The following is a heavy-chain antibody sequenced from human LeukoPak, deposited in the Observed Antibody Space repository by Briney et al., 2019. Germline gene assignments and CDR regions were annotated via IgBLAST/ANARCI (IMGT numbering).Heavy chain of an antibody. D-gene: IGHD3-16*01. Sequence: PSQTLSLTCTVSGGSISSGSYYWSWIRQPAGKGLEWIGRIYTSGSTNYNPSLKSRVTISVDTSKNQFSLKLSSVTAADTAVYYCARSPYVFDYYYYYMDVWGKGTTVTVSS. CDR1: GGSISSGSYY. CDR3: ARSPYVFDYYYYYMDV. J-gene: IGHJ6*03. V-gene: IGHV4-61*02. CDR2: IYTSGST.